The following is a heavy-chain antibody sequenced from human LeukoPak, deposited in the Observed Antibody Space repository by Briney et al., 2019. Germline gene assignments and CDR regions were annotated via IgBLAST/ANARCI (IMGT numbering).Heavy chain of an antibody. CDR2: IYSGGTT. CDR3: ARRGDGGRSFDY. Sequence: TGGSLRLSCAASGFTVSSSYMNWVRQAPGKGLEWVSLIYSGGTTYYADSVKGRFTISRDNSKNTLYLQMNSLRAEDTAVYYCARRGDGGRSFDYWGQGTLVIVSS. D-gene: IGHD4-23*01. V-gene: IGHV3-53*01. J-gene: IGHJ4*02. CDR1: GFTVSSSY.